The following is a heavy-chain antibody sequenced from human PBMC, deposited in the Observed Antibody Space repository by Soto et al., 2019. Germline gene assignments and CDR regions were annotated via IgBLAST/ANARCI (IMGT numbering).Heavy chain of an antibody. CDR2: ISAYNGNT. CDR1: GYTFTSYG. Sequence: QVQLVQSGAEVKKPGASVKVSCKASGYTFTSYGISWVRQAPGQGLAWMGWISAYNGNTNYAQKLQGRVTMTTDTATITAYVELRSLRSDDTAVYYSAREDVVPARFDPWGQGTLVTVSS. D-gene: IGHD2-21*02. V-gene: IGHV1-18*04. J-gene: IGHJ5*02. CDR3: AREDVVPARFDP.